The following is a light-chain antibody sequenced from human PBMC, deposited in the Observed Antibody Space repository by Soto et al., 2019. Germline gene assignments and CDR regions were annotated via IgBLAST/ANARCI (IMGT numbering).Light chain of an antibody. CDR2: DSS. CDR1: NIGSKT. V-gene: IGLV3-21*02. Sequence: SYELTQPPSLSVAPGQTARIPCGGNNIGSKTVHWYQQKPGQAPVLAVYDSSDRPSGIPERFSGSNSGNTATLTISRVEAGDEADYYCQVWDPSTDHPYVFGTGTKVTVL. J-gene: IGLJ1*01. CDR3: QVWDPSTDHPYV.